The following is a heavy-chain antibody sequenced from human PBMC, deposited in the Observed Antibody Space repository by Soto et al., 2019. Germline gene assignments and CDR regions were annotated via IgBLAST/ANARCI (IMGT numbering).Heavy chain of an antibody. Sequence: QLQLQESGPGLVKPSETLSLDCIVSGGSIRRSNYYWGWIRQPPGKGLEWIGRVYDTGSTYYKPSLMSQVPISVDTAKNQCTMKVTSVTAADTALYYCARQLCISLWYNWFYPWGQGTLVNVPS. J-gene: IGHJ5*02. CDR1: GGSIRRSNYY. V-gene: IGHV4-39*01. CDR2: VYDTGST. CDR3: ARQLCISLWYNWFYP. D-gene: IGHD3-10*02.